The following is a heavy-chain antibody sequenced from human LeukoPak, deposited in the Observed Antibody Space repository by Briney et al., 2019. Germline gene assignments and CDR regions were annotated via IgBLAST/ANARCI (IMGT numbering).Heavy chain of an antibody. CDR1: GGSISSGGYS. J-gene: IGHJ3*02. V-gene: IGHV4-31*03. Sequence: SETLSLTCTVSGGSISSGGYSWSWIRQHPGKGLEWIGYIYYSGSTYYNPSLKSRVTISVDTSKNQFSLKLSSVTAADTAVYYCARDPGRDAFDIWGQGTMVTVSS. D-gene: IGHD2-15*01. CDR3: ARDPGRDAFDI. CDR2: IYYSGST.